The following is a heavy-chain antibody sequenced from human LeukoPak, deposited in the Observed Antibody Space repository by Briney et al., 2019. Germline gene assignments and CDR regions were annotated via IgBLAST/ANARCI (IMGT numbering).Heavy chain of an antibody. Sequence: PGGSLRLSCAASGFTFSSDSMNWGREAPGKGVERVSSISSSSSYIYYADSVKGRFTISRDNAKNSLYLQMNSLRAEDTAVYYCARDEKGFLVWLSSRGNWFDPWGQGTLVTVSS. CDR2: ISSSSSYI. J-gene: IGHJ5*02. V-gene: IGHV3-21*01. CDR1: GFTFSSDS. D-gene: IGHD3-3*01. CDR3: ARDEKGFLVWLSSRGNWFDP.